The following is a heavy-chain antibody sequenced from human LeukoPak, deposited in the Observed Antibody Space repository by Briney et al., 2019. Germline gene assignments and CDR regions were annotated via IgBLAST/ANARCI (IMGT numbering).Heavy chain of an antibody. D-gene: IGHD4-11*01. V-gene: IGHV3-23*01. CDR2: ISDSGYST. CDR1: GFTFGSSA. CDR3: AKDRLQFFDF. J-gene: IGHJ4*02. Sequence: GSLRLSCAASGFTFGSSAMSWVRQAPGKGLEWVSAISDSGYSTYYADSVKGRFTISRDNPRNTLYLQINSLRAEDTAVYYCAKDRLQFFDFWGQGTLVTVSS.